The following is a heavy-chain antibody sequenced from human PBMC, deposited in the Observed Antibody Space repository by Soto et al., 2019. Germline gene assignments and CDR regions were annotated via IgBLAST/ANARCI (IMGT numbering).Heavy chain of an antibody. J-gene: IGHJ4*02. CDR2: ISYDGNNR. D-gene: IGHD3-22*01. CDR1: GFSFSHYG. CDR3: AKERDNTGYPLDY. Sequence: QVQLVESGGGVVQPGRSPRLSCAASGFSFSHYGMHWVRQAPGRGLEGVAVISYDGNNRYYLDSVKGRFTISRDNPKNTLFLQMNSLRGEDTAVYYCAKERDNTGYPLDYWGQGTLVTVSS. V-gene: IGHV3-30*18.